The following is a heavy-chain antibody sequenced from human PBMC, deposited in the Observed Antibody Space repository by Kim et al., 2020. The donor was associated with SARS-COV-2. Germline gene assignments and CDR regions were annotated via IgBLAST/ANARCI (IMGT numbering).Heavy chain of an antibody. V-gene: IGHV4-31*03. Sequence: SETLSLTCTVSGGSISSGGYYWSWIRQHPGKGLEWIGYIYYSGSTYYNPSLKSRVTISVDTSKNQFSLKLSSVTAADTAVYYCARSPAAAGTPGWFDPWGQGTLVTVSS. J-gene: IGHJ5*02. CDR1: GGSISSGGYY. CDR3: ARSPAAAGTPGWFDP. D-gene: IGHD6-13*01. CDR2: IYYSGST.